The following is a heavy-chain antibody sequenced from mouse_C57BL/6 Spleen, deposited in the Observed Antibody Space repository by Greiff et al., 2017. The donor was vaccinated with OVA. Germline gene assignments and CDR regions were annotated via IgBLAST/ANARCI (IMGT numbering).Heavy chain of an antibody. CDR2: IDPEDGET. CDR1: GFNIKDYY. J-gene: IGHJ2*01. D-gene: IGHD1-1*01. CDR3: APSYGSSYFDY. Sequence: VQLKQSGAELVKPGASVKLSCTASGFNIKDYYMHWVKQRTEQGLEWIGRIDPEDGETKYAPKFKGKATITADTSSNTAYLQLSSLTSEDTAVYYCAPSYGSSYFDYWGQGTTLTVSS. V-gene: IGHV14-2*01.